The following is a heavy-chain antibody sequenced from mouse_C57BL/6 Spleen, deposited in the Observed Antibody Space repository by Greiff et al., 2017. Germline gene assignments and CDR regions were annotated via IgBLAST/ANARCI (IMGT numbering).Heavy chain of an antibody. CDR3: ASYYGYDEAMDY. D-gene: IGHD2-2*01. J-gene: IGHJ4*01. CDR1: GYTFTDYN. V-gene: IGHV1-22*01. CDR2: INPNNGGT. Sequence: VQLQQSGPELVKPGASVKMSCKASGYTFTDYNMHWVKQSHGKSLEWIGYINPNNGGTSYNQKFKGKATLTVNKSSSAASMGLRSLTSEDSAVYYCASYYGYDEAMDYWGQGTSVTVSS.